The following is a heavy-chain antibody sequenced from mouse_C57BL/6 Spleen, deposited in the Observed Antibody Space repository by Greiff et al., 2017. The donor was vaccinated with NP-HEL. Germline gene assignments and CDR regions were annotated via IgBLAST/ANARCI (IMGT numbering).Heavy chain of an antibody. J-gene: IGHJ3*01. CDR1: GYTFTSYW. D-gene: IGHD3-3*01. Sequence: QVQLQQSGAELMKPGASVKLSCKASGYTFTSYWMHWVKQRPGQGLEWIGMIHPNSGSTNYNEKFKSKATLTVDKSSSTAYMQLSSLTSEDSAVYYCAREGAATAGGFAYWGQGTLVTVSA. CDR3: AREGAATAGGFAY. CDR2: IHPNSGST. V-gene: IGHV1-64*01.